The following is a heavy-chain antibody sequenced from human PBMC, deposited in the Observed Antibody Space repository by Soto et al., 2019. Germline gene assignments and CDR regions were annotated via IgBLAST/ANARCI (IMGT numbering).Heavy chain of an antibody. CDR3: ASLRYRSGGSCYLSDYYYYGMDV. V-gene: IGHV4-39*01. CDR2: IYYSGST. Sequence: QLQLQESGPGLVKPSETLSLTCTVSGGSISSSSYYWGWIRQPPGKGLEWIGSIYYSGSTYYNPSLKSRVTISVDTSKNQFSLKLSSVTAADTAVYYCASLRYRSGGSCYLSDYYYYGMDVWGQGTTVTVSS. D-gene: IGHD2-15*01. J-gene: IGHJ6*02. CDR1: GGSISSSSYY.